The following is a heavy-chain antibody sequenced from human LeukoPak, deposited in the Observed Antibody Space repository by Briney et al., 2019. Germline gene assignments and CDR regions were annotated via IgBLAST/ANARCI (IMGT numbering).Heavy chain of an antibody. D-gene: IGHD3-10*01. Sequence: GGSLRLSCAASGFTVSSNYMSWVRQAPGKGLEWVSVIYSGGSTYYADSVKGRFTISRDNSKNTLYLQMNSLRAEDTAVYYCARVEQYYYGSGSPLYYGMDVWGQGTTVTVSS. J-gene: IGHJ6*02. CDR3: ARVEQYYYGSGSPLYYGMDV. CDR2: IYSGGST. V-gene: IGHV3-66*01. CDR1: GFTVSSNY.